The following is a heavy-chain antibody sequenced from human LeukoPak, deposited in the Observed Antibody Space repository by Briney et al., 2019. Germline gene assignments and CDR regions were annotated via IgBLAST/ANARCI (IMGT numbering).Heavy chain of an antibody. CDR2: ISGSGGST. Sequence: PGRSLRLSCAASGFTFTSFAMSWVRQAPGKGLEWVSGISGSGGSTYYADSVQGRFTISKDNSKNTLYLQMSSLRAEDTALYSCVKGEGPYYYHGMDVWGKGTTVTVSS. V-gene: IGHV3-23*01. CDR3: VKGEGPYYYHGMDV. J-gene: IGHJ6*04. CDR1: GFTFTSFA.